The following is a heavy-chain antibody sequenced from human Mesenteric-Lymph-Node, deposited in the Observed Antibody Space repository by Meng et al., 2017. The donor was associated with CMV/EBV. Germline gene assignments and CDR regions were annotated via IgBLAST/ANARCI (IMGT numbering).Heavy chain of an antibody. J-gene: IGHJ4*02. Sequence: SETLSLTCTVSGDSVISDIYYWDWIRQPPGKGLEWIGNVRYTGRTFYSPSLRGRLTISVDTSSNQFSLKLNSVTAADTAVYYCARGTWAAAPSDYWGQGILVTVSS. D-gene: IGHD6-13*01. CDR3: ARGTWAAAPSDY. V-gene: IGHV4-39*07. CDR1: GDSVISDIYY. CDR2: VRYTGRT.